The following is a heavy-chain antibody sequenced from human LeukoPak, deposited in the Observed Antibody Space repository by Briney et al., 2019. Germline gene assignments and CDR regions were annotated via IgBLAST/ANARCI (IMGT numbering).Heavy chain of an antibody. CDR2: INQEGTEE. CDR1: GFTFSSDW. Sequence: GGSLRLSCAASGFTFSSDWMSWVRQAPGKGLEWVAYINQEGTEEGYVDSVKGRFTISRDNAKNSLYLQMNNLRAEDTAVFYCARYRTYFDFWGQGTLVTVSS. J-gene: IGHJ4*02. V-gene: IGHV3-7*01. CDR3: ARYRTYFDF. D-gene: IGHD1-1*01.